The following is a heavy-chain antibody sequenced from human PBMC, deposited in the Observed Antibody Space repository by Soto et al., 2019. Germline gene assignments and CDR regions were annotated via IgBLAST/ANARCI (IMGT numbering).Heavy chain of an antibody. CDR1: GYSFTSYW. J-gene: IGHJ4*02. Sequence: GGSLRLSCKGSGYSFTSYWIGWVRQMPGKGLEWMGIIYPGDSDTRYSPSFQGQVTISADKSISTAYLQWSSLKASDTAMYYCARAQKPSDYFDYWGQGTLVTVSS. V-gene: IGHV5-51*01. CDR2: IYPGDSDT. CDR3: ARAQKPSDYFDY.